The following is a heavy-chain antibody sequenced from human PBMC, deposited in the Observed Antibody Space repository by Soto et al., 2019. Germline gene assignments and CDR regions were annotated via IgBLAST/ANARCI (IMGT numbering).Heavy chain of an antibody. D-gene: IGHD1-26*01. V-gene: IGHV3-30*18. CDR3: AKDQGDPLRYNGMDV. J-gene: IGHJ6*02. Sequence: WGSLGLSCAACAFTFTNHWMHWVRQAPGKGLEWVAVISYDGSNEYYGDSVKGRFTISRDNSKNTLYLQMNSLRAEDTAVYYCAKDQGDPLRYNGMDVWGQGTTVTVSS. CDR2: ISYDGSNE. CDR1: AFTFTNHW.